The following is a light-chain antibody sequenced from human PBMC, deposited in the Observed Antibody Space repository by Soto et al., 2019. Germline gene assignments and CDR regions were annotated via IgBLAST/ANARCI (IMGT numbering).Light chain of an antibody. CDR1: QGIGND. CDR3: LQHNSYPFT. V-gene: IGKV1-17*01. Sequence: IQMTQSPSSLSASVGDRVPIICRASQGIGNDLGWFQQRPGKAPKRLNYAASTLQSGVPTRISGSSSGTEFTLTISRLQPEDFATYYYLQHNSYPFTFGPGTKVDIK. CDR2: AAS. J-gene: IGKJ3*01.